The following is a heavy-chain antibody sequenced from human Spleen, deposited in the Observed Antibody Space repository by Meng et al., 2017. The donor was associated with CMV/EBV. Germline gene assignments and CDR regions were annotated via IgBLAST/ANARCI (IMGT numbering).Heavy chain of an antibody. V-gene: IGHV4-39*01. CDR2: IYYSGST. D-gene: IGHD3-22*01. J-gene: IGHJ6*02. CDR1: GDSISSSSYY. CDR3: AITYYYDSSGYNYGMDV. Sequence: SETLSLTCTVSGDSISSSSYYWGWIRQPPGKGLEWIGSIYYSGSTYYNPSLKSRVTISVDTSKNQFSLKLSSVTAADTAVYYCAITYYYDSSGYNYGMDVWGQGTTVTVSS.